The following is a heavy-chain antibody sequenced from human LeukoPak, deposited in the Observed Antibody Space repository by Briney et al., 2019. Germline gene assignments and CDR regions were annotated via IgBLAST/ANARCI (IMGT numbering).Heavy chain of an antibody. CDR3: ARDRSSSSSLNNWFDP. J-gene: IGHJ5*02. V-gene: IGHV1-69*06. CDR2: IIPIFGTA. Sequence: GASVKVSCKASGGTFSSYSISWVRQAPGQRLEWMGGIIPIFGTANYAQKFQGRVTITADKSTSTAYMELSSLRAEDTAVYYCARDRSSSSSLNNWFDPWGQGTLVTVSS. CDR1: GGTFSSYS. D-gene: IGHD6-6*01.